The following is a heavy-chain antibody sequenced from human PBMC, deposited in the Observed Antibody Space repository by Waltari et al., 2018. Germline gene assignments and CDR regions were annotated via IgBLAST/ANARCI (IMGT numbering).Heavy chain of an antibody. V-gene: IGHV4-39*01. D-gene: IGHD4-17*01. Sequence: QLQLQESGPGLVKPSETLSLTCTVSGGSISTNYNWGWIRQPPGKGLEWMGNMQYRGRTCYNPALKSGVTISLDTSKNQFSLRLSSVGAADTAVYFCGRSAFGDDGGYFQHWGQGTLITVSS. CDR1: GGSISTNYN. J-gene: IGHJ1*01. CDR2: MQYRGRT. CDR3: GRSAFGDDGGYFQH.